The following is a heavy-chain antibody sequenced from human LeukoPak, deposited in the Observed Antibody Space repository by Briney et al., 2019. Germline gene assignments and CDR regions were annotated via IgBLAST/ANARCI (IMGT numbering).Heavy chain of an antibody. D-gene: IGHD1-26*01. Sequence: GGSLRLSCAASGLTFSTYAMSWVRQAPGKGLEWVSSISGGGGGTYYADSVKGRFTISRDNSKNSLFLQMNNLRAEDTAVYYCSKRGAYYFDYWGQGTLVTVSS. CDR3: SKRGAYYFDY. V-gene: IGHV3-23*01. CDR1: GLTFSTYA. CDR2: ISGGGGGT. J-gene: IGHJ4*02.